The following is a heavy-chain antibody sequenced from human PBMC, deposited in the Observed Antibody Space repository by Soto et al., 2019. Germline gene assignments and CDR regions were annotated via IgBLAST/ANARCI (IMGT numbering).Heavy chain of an antibody. Sequence: SETLSXSCAVSGXSXSXVYXXXLIRQPPGKGLEWIGSIYPTGTTYYNPSLKSRVTISVDTSKNHFSLKLTSVTAADTAVYYCARDANYGLYYFDYWGQGTLVTVSS. V-gene: IGHV4-38-2*02. CDR3: ARDANYGLYYFDY. CDR2: IYPTGTT. D-gene: IGHD3-10*01. J-gene: IGHJ4*02. CDR1: GXSXSXVYX.